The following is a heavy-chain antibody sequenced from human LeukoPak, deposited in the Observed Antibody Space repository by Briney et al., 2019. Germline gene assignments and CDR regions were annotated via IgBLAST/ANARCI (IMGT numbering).Heavy chain of an antibody. CDR3: ARGPIVVVTAPIRY. J-gene: IGHJ4*02. Sequence: SETLSLTCAVSGYSISSAYYWGWIRQPPGKGREWIGSIYHSGSTYYNPSLKSRVTISVDTSKNPFSLKLSSVTAADTAVYYCARGPIVVVTAPIRYWGQGTLVTVSS. V-gene: IGHV4-38-2*01. D-gene: IGHD2-21*02. CDR2: IYHSGST. CDR1: GYSISSAYY.